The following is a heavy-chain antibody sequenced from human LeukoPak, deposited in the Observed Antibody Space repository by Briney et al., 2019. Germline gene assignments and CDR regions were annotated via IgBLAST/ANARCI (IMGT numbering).Heavy chain of an antibody. CDR3: ARFPFGKFPRRLNYFDS. V-gene: IGHV3-74*01. J-gene: IGHJ4*02. CDR2: IKSESDGSNT. D-gene: IGHD3-10*01. Sequence: GGSLRLSCEVSGFTLSSYWMHWVRQPPGRGRVWGSRIKSESDGSNTGYADSVKGGFTISRDNAQNTLFLQMNSLRAEDTGVYYCARFPFGKFPRRLNYFDSWGQGTLVTVSS. CDR1: GFTLSSYW.